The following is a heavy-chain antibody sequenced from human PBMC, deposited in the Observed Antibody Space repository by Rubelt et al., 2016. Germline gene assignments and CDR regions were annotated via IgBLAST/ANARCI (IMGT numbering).Heavy chain of an antibody. D-gene: IGHD3-22*01. J-gene: IGHJ4*02. V-gene: IGHV3-48*02. Sequence: EVQLVESGGGLVQPGGSLRLSCAASGFTFSSYSMNWVRQAPGKGLEWISYISSSSSSIYYADSVKGRFTISRDNAKNSLYLQMNSLRDEDTAVYYCARDRDYDSKFDYWGQGTLVTVSS. CDR3: ARDRDYDSKFDY. CDR1: GFTFSSYS. CDR2: ISSSSSSI.